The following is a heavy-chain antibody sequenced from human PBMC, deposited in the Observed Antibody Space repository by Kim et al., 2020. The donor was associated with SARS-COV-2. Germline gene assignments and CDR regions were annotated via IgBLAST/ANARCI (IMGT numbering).Heavy chain of an antibody. J-gene: IGHJ4*02. CDR1: GDSFRSASHY. CDR2: ISPTGTT. V-gene: IGHV4-39*01. Sequence: SETLSLTCTVSGDSFRSASHYWAWIRQAPGKGLEWIGSISPTGTTHYTPSPRSRGIILVDTSNNHFSLTLRSVTAADTALYYCTRHSLTGYYYFDYLGQG. CDR3: TRHSLTGYYYFDY. D-gene: IGHD3-9*01.